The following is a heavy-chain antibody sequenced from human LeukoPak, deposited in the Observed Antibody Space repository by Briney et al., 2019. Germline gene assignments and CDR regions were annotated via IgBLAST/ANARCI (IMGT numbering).Heavy chain of an antibody. Sequence: SETLSLTCNVSGGAVNSYYWSWIRQPPGKGLEWIGYTHYSGSTNYNPSLKSRVTISVDTSRSQFSLKLSSVTAADTAVYYCARVYYSRSYDYWYFDIWGRGTLVTVSS. V-gene: IGHV4-59*02. CDR1: GGAVNSYY. D-gene: IGHD6-13*01. CDR2: THYSGST. CDR3: ARVYYSRSYDYWYFDI. J-gene: IGHJ2*01.